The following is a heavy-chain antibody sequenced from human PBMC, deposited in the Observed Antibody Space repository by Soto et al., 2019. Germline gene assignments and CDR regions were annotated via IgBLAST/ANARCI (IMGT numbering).Heavy chain of an antibody. J-gene: IGHJ6*02. D-gene: IGHD5-12*01. CDR2: ISSYNGNT. Sequence: RXSVKVSCNASGYTFTSYGIGLVRQAPGQGLEWMGWISSYNGNTNYAQKLQGRVTMTTDTSTSTAYMELRSLRYDDTAVYYCARDGGVAKIDYYYYGMDVWGQGTTVTVSS. CDR3: ARDGGVAKIDYYYYGMDV. CDR1: GYTFTSYG. V-gene: IGHV1-18*01.